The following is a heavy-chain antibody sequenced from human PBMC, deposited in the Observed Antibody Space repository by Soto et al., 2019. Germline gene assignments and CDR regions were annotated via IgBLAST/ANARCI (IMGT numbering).Heavy chain of an antibody. Sequence: SVKVSCKASGGTFSSYAISWVRQAPGQGLEWMGGIIPIFGTANYAQKFQGRVTITADGSTSTAYMELSSLRSEDTAVYYCARENGDYVPYYYYGMDVWGQGTTVTVSS. J-gene: IGHJ6*02. V-gene: IGHV1-69*13. CDR1: GGTFSSYA. CDR3: ARENGDYVPYYYYGMDV. D-gene: IGHD4-17*01. CDR2: IIPIFGTA.